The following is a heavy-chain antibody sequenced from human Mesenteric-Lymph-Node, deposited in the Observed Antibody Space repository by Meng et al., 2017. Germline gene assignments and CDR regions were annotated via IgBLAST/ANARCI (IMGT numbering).Heavy chain of an antibody. J-gene: IGHJ3*02. CDR2: ISAGGTHT. CDR3: ARDSSSLTTVDEDAFDI. D-gene: IGHD4-23*01. Sequence: GESLKISCEASGFTFSSYGVSWVRQAPGKGLEWVSGISAGGTHTYTADFVKGRFIISRDNSKTTLYLQMNSLRAEDTAVYYCARDSSSLTTVDEDAFDIWGQGTMVTVSS. V-gene: IGHV3-23*01. CDR1: GFTFSSYG.